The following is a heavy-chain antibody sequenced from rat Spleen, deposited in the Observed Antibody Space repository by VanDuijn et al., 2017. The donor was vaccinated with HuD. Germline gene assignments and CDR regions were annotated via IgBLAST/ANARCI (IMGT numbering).Heavy chain of an antibody. V-gene: IGHV2-1*01. Sequence: QVQLKESGPGLVQPSQTLSLTCTVSGFSLTSNSVHWVRQPPGKGLEWMGGIWGDGSTDYNSALKSRLSISRDTSKSQVFLKMNSLQTEDTAIYFCTRDHSYWGNYYPGGFAYWGQGTLVTVSS. CDR3: TRDHSYWGNYYPGGFAY. D-gene: IGHD1-12*02. J-gene: IGHJ3*01. CDR1: GFSLTSNS. CDR2: IWGDGST.